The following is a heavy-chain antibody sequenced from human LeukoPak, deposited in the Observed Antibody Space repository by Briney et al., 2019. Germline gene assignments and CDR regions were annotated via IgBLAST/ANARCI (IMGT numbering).Heavy chain of an antibody. D-gene: IGHD6-19*01. J-gene: IGHJ3*02. V-gene: IGHV4-4*08. CDR1: GGSISPYY. CDR2: IYTSGST. CDR3: ARAIAVAGTSAFDI. Sequence: SETLSLTCTVSGGSISPYYWSWIRQPPGKGLEWIGRIYTSGSTNYNPSLKSRVTISVDTSKNQFSLKLSSVTAADMAVYYCARAIAVAGTSAFDIWGQGTMVTVSS.